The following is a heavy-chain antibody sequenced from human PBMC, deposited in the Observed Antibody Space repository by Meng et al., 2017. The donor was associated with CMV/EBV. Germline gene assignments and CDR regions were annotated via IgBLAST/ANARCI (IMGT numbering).Heavy chain of an antibody. D-gene: IGHD6-19*01. CDR2: SNPSGGST. J-gene: IGHJ4*02. Sequence: VQLVQSGGGVKNIGASVKVSCKASGYTFTSYYMPWVRQAPGQGLEWMGISNPSGGSTSYAQKFQGRVTMARDTSPSTVYMELSSLRSEDTAVYYCARDPHSGWLDYWGQGTLVTVSS. CDR3: ARDPHSGWLDY. CDR1: GYTFTSYY. V-gene: IGHV1-46*01.